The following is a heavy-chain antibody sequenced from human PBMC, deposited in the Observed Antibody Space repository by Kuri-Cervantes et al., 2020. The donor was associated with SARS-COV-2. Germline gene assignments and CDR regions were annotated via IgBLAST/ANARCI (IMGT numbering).Heavy chain of an antibody. J-gene: IGHJ4*02. V-gene: IGHV3-21*01. CDR1: GFTFSSYS. CDR2: ISSSSSYI. D-gene: IGHD5-12*01. Sequence: GESLKISCAASGFTFSSYSMNWVRQAPGKGLEWASSISSSSSYIYYADSVKGRFTISRDNAKNSLYLQMNSLRAEDTAVYYCARVGPGDIVATIQGWPFDYWGQGTLVTVSS. CDR3: ARVGPGDIVATIQGWPFDY.